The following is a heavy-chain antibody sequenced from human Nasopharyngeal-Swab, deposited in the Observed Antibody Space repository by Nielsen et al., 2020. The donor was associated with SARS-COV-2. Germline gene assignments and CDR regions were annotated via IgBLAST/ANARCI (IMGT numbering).Heavy chain of an antibody. Sequence: GESLKISCAASGFTVSSNCMSWVRQAPGKGLEWVSVFYSDGSTFYADSVKGRFTISRDNSKNTLYLQMDSLRAEDTAVYYCASLRWGDYWGQGTLVTVSS. CDR3: ASLRWGDY. J-gene: IGHJ4*02. CDR1: GFTVSSNC. V-gene: IGHV3-66*01. D-gene: IGHD3-16*01. CDR2: FYSDGST.